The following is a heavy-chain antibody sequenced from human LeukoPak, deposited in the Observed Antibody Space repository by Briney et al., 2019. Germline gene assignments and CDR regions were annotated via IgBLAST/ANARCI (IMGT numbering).Heavy chain of an antibody. Sequence: PGRSLRLSCAASGFTFSSYGMHWVRQAPGKGPEWVAVIWYDGSNKYYADSVKDRFTISRDNSKNTLYLQMNSLRAEDTAVYYCARGYCSSTSCVWFDPWGQGTLVTVSS. CDR3: ARGYCSSTSCVWFDP. CDR1: GFTFSSYG. J-gene: IGHJ5*02. V-gene: IGHV3-33*01. D-gene: IGHD2-2*01. CDR2: IWYDGSNK.